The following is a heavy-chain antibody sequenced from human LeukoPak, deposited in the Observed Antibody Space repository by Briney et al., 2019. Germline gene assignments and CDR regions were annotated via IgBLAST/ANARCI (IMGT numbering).Heavy chain of an antibody. V-gene: IGHV3-21*04. J-gene: IGHJ4*02. D-gene: IGHD6-19*01. CDR3: AKGSYSSGSNYFDY. CDR1: GFTFSSYS. Sequence: GGSLRLSCAASGFTFSSYSMNWVRLAPGRGLEWVSSISSGSSYIYYADSVKGRFTLSRDNAKNSLYLQMNSLRAEDMALYYCAKGSYSSGSNYFDYWAQGTLVTVSS. CDR2: ISSGSSYI.